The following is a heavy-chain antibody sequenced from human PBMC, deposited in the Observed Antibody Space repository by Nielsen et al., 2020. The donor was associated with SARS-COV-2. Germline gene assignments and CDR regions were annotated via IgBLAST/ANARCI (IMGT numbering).Heavy chain of an antibody. D-gene: IGHD1-26*01. V-gene: IGHV1-58*01. CDR3: ARGLVGATTMGYYFDY. J-gene: IGHJ4*02. CDR2: IVVGSGNTNT. Sequence: WVRQAPGQGLEWIGWIVVGSGNTNTNYARKFQERITITRDMSTSTVYMELSSLRSEDTAVYYCARGLVGATTMGYYFDYWGQGTLVTVSS.